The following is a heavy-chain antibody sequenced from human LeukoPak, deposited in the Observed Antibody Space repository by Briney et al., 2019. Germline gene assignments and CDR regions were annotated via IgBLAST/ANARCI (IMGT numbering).Heavy chain of an antibody. V-gene: IGHV3-30*04. D-gene: IGHD5-24*01. CDR2: VSYDGSNK. CDR1: GFTFSSYA. Sequence: PGGSLRLSCAASGFTFSSYAMHWVRQAPGKGLEWVAVVSYDGSNKKYADSVKGRFTISRDNSKNTLYLQMNSLRAEDTPVYYLAKGAARMEKFATIISFEYWGQGTLVTVSS. J-gene: IGHJ4*02. CDR3: AKGAARMEKFATIISFEY.